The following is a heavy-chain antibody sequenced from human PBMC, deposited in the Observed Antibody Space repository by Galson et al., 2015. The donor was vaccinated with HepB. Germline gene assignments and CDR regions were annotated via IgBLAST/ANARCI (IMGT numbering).Heavy chain of an antibody. V-gene: IGHV3-48*04. D-gene: IGHD6-19*01. CDR2: ISSSSSTI. J-gene: IGHJ4*02. CDR1: GFTLSSYS. CDR3: ARDPAGTDY. Sequence: SLRLSCAASGFTLSSYSMNWVRQAPGKGLEWVSYISSSSSTIYYADSVKGRLTISRDNAKKSLYLQMNSLRAEDTAVYYCARDPAGTDYWGQGTLVTVSS.